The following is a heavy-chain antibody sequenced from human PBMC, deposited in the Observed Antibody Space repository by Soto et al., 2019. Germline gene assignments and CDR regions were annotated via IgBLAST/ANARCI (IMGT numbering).Heavy chain of an antibody. CDR2: IYKSGSA. V-gene: IGHV4-31*03. CDR3: ARDRSLRASFSWF. D-gene: IGHD4-17*01. J-gene: IGHJ5*01. Sequence: SETLSLTCTVSGGSITSATYLWTWLRQRPGKGLEWVGYIYKSGSAFYNPSLRGRAIMSVDTSQNDFSLRLSSVTAADTAVYYCARDRSLRASFSWF. CDR1: GGSITSATYL.